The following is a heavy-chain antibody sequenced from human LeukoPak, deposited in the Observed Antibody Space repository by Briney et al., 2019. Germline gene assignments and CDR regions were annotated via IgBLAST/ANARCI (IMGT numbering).Heavy chain of an antibody. Sequence: SVKVSCKASGGTFSSYAISWVRQAPGQGLEWMGRIIPIFGTANYAQKFQGRVTISTDESTSTAYMELSSLRSEDTAVYYWARFDIGSKYSSGWLNAFDIWGQGTMVTVSP. CDR2: IIPIFGTA. J-gene: IGHJ3*02. CDR1: GGTFSSYA. CDR3: ARFDIGSKYSSGWLNAFDI. D-gene: IGHD6-19*01. V-gene: IGHV1-69*05.